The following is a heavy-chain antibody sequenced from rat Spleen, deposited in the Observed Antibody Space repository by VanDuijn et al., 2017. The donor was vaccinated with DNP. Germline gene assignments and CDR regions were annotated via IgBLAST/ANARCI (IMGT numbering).Heavy chain of an antibody. CDR3: ARSGGVHYGLSLDY. CDR1: GYSISTTNR. D-gene: IGHD1-6*01. CDR2: VNSAGTT. V-gene: IGHV3-3*01. Sequence: VQLQESGPGLVKPSQSLSLTCSVTGYSISTTNRWNWIRKFPGNKLEWMGYVNSAGTTIYNPSLEGRISITRDTSKNQYFLQVNSVTTEDTATYYCARSGGVHYGLSLDYWGQGVMVTVSS. J-gene: IGHJ2*01.